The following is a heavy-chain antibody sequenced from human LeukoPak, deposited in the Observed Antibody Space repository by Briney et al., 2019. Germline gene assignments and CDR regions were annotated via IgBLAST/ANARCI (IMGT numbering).Heavy chain of an antibody. CDR1: GGSFSGYY. CDR3: ARAGIVATQYYFDY. V-gene: IGHV4-34*01. CDR2: INHSGST. J-gene: IGHJ4*02. Sequence: SETLSLTCAVYGGSFSGYYWSWIRQPPGKGLEWIGEINHSGSTNYNPSLKSRVTISVDTSKNQFSLKLSSVTAADTAVYYCARAGIVATQYYFDYWGQGTLVTVSS. D-gene: IGHD5-12*01.